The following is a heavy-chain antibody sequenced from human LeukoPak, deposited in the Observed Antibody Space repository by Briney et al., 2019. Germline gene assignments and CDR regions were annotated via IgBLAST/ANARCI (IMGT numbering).Heavy chain of an antibody. J-gene: IGHJ4*02. CDR2: VYYSGST. V-gene: IGHV4-59*01. Sequence: SETLSLTCTVSGDSISSYYWSWIRQPPGKGLEWIGYVYYSGSTSYNPSLKSRVTISVDTSKNQFSLKLSSVTAADAAVYYCARGPGSGTYWAFDYWGQGTLVTVSS. CDR1: GDSISSYY. CDR3: ARGPGSGTYWAFDY. D-gene: IGHD1-26*01.